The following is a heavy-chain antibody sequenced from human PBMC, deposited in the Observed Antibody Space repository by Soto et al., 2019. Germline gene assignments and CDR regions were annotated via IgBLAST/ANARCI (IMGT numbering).Heavy chain of an antibody. CDR2: INPSGGST. Sequence: ASVKVCCKACGYTFTSYYMRWVRQAPGQGLEWMGIINPSGGSTSYAQRFQGRVTMTRDTSTSTVYMELSSLRSEDTAVYYCARDSLDSSGYYQDAFDIWGQGTMVTVSS. J-gene: IGHJ3*02. V-gene: IGHV1-46*01. D-gene: IGHD3-22*01. CDR3: ARDSLDSSGYYQDAFDI. CDR1: GYTFTSYY.